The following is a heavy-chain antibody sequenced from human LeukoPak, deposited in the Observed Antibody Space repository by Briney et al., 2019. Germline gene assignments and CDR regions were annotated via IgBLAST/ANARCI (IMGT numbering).Heavy chain of an antibody. V-gene: IGHV1-18*01. CDR2: ISAYNGKT. Sequence: GASVKVSCKASGYTFSNYGINWVRQAPGQGLEWMGWISAYNGKTNYAQKFQGRVTMTKDTSTSTAYMELRSLRSDDTAVYYCARESSGTFFDSGAFDIWGQGTMVPVSS. D-gene: IGHD1-26*01. CDR1: GYTFSNYG. CDR3: ARESSGTFFDSGAFDI. J-gene: IGHJ3*02.